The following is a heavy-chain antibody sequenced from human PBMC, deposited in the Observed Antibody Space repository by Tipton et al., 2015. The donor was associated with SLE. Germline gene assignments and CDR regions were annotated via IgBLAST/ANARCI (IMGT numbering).Heavy chain of an antibody. Sequence: SLRLSCAASGFTFDDYTMHWVRQAPGKGLEWVSLISWDGGSTYYADSVKGRFTISRDNSKNSLYLQMNSLRTEDTALYYCAKARGSYNGMDVWGQGTTVTVSS. CDR1: GFTFDDYT. D-gene: IGHD1-26*01. CDR3: AKARGSYNGMDV. CDR2: ISWDGGST. J-gene: IGHJ6*02. V-gene: IGHV3-43*01.